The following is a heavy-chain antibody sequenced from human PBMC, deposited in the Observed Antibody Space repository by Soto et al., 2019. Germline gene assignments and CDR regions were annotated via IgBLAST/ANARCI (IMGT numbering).Heavy chain of an antibody. D-gene: IGHD5-12*01. CDR3: ARPRCSGYDYAFDI. CDR2: IIPILGIA. J-gene: IGHJ3*02. Sequence: QVQLVQSGAEVKKPGSSVKVSCKASGGTFSSYTISWVRQAPGQGLEWMGRIIPILGIANYAQKFQGRVTITADKSTSTAYMELSSLRSEDTAVYYCARPRCSGYDYAFDIWGQGTMVTVSS. V-gene: IGHV1-69*02. CDR1: GGTFSSYT.